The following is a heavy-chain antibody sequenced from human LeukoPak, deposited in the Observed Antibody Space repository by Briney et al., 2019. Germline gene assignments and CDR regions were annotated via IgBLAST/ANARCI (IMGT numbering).Heavy chain of an antibody. CDR3: ARGGIVVVPAAIVWFDP. V-gene: IGHV1-8*02. D-gene: IGHD2-2*02. CDR2: MNPNSGNT. Sequence: ASVKVSCKASGGTFSSYAISWVRQAPGQGLEWMGWMNPNSGNTGYAQKFQGRVTMTRNTSISTAYMELSSLRSEDTAVYYCARGGIVVVPAAIVWFDPWGQGTLVTVSS. CDR1: GGTFSSYA. J-gene: IGHJ5*02.